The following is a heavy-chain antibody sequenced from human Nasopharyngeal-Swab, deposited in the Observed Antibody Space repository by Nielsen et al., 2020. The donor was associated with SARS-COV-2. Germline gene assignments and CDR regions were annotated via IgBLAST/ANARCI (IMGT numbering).Heavy chain of an antibody. V-gene: IGHV3-30-3*01. J-gene: IGHJ4*02. CDR3: ARGDSSSSTGVDY. D-gene: IGHD6-6*01. Sequence: WIRQPPGKGLEWVAVISYDGSNKYYADSVKGRFTISRDNSKNTLYLQMNGLRAEDTAVYYCARGDSSSSTGVDYWGQGTLVTVSS. CDR2: ISYDGSNK.